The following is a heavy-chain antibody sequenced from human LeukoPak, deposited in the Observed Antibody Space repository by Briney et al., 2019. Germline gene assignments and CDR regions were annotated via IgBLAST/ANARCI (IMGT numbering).Heavy chain of an antibody. Sequence: SQTLSLTCAISGDSVSSYTAAWNWIGQSPSRGLEWLGRTYYRSKWYSDYAVSVKSRITINPDTSKNQFSLQLNSVTPEDTAVYYCARGDYYFDYWGQGTLVTVSS. CDR3: ARGDYYFDY. CDR1: GDSVSSYTAA. J-gene: IGHJ4*02. CDR2: TYYRSKWYS. V-gene: IGHV6-1*01.